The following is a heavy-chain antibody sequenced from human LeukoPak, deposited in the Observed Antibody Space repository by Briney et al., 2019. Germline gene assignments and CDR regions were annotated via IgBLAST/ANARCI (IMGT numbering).Heavy chain of an antibody. CDR1: GGSISSRDYS. J-gene: IGHJ5*02. V-gene: IGHV4-39*07. CDR2: IYYSGST. CDR3: ARDQSPYYYGSGSIP. D-gene: IGHD3-10*01. Sequence: PSETLSLTCTVSGGSISSRDYSWNWIRQPPGKGLEWIGSIYYSGSTYYNPSLKSRVTISVDTSKNQFSLKLSSVTATDTAVYYCARDQSPYYYGSGSIPWGQGTLVTVSS.